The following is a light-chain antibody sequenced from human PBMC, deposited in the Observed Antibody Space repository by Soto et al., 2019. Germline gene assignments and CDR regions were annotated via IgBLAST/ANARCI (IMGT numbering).Light chain of an antibody. Sequence: QSALIQPRSVSGSPGQSVPISCSGITSYVGTYIYVSWYQHHPGKAPRFLIYDVSKRPSGVPDRFSGSKSGNTASLTISGLQAEDEDDYYCCSSPGSYTSVVFGGGTKLTVL. CDR1: TSYVGTYIY. V-gene: IGLV2-11*01. CDR2: DVS. J-gene: IGLJ2*01. CDR3: CSSPGSYTSVV.